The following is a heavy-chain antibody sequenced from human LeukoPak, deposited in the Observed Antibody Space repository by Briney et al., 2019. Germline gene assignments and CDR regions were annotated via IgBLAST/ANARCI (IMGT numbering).Heavy chain of an antibody. CDR2: INHSGNT. Sequence: SETLSLTCAVYGGSFSGYYWTWIRQPPGKGLEWIGEINHSGNTNYNPPLKNRLTISVDTSKNQFSLSLSSVTAADTAVYYCARGSDIERTHYYYMDVWGKGTTVTVSS. J-gene: IGHJ6*03. V-gene: IGHV4-34*01. D-gene: IGHD2-15*01. CDR1: GGSFSGYY. CDR3: ARGSDIERTHYYYMDV.